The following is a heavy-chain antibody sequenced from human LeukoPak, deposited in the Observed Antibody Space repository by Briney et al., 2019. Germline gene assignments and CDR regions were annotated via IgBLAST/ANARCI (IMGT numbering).Heavy chain of an antibody. Sequence: GGSLRLSCAASGVTFSSYSMNWVRQAPGKGLEWGSSISSSRSYIYYADSVRGRFTISRDNDENSLYLQMNSLTAEDTAVYYCARDGDTVIIPADLDYWGQGTLVTVSS. CDR1: GVTFSSYS. V-gene: IGHV3-21*01. CDR3: ARDGDTVIIPADLDY. J-gene: IGHJ4*02. D-gene: IGHD2-2*01. CDR2: ISSSRSYI.